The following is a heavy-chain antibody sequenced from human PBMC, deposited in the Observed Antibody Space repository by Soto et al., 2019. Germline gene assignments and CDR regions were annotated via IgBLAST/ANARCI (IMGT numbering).Heavy chain of an antibody. CDR2: ISSSSSTI. J-gene: IGHJ3*02. Sequence: GGSLGLSCAASGFTFSRYSMNWVRQAPGKGLEWVSYISSSSSTIYYEDSVNGRFTISRDNAKNSLALQMHSLRDEDTAVYYYVGDSSCCFYPDVFDIRGRGT. CDR1: GFTFSRYS. D-gene: IGHD3-22*01. CDR3: VGDSSCCFYPDVFDI. V-gene: IGHV3-48*02.